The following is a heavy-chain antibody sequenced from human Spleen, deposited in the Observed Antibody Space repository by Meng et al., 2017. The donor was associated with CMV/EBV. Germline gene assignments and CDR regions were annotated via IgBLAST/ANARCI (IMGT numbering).Heavy chain of an antibody. V-gene: IGHV1-46*01. D-gene: IGHD2-15*01. CDR3: ARTDSLRD. J-gene: IGHJ4*02. Sequence: KVSRKESGYTFTSYYLHWVRQAPGQGLEWMGIINPGGGSTTYAQRFQGRVTMTSDTSTSTVYMELSRLRSEDTAVYYCARTDSLRDWGQGTLVTVSS. CDR2: INPGGGST. CDR1: GYTFTSYY.